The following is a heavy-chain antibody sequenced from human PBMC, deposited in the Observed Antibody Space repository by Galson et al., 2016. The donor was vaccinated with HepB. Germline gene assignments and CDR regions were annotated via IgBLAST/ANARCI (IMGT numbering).Heavy chain of an antibody. D-gene: IGHD6-25*01. Sequence: SLRLSCAASGFTFSAYAMSWVRQAPGKGLEWVAGIGYSAAHTYYADSVKGRFTISRDNSKNTLYLQMNSLRADDTAVYYFYVHGTGFGDHWGQGTLVTVSS. CDR3: YVHGTGFGDH. J-gene: IGHJ4*02. CDR1: GFTFSAYA. CDR2: IGYSAAHT. V-gene: IGHV3-23*01.